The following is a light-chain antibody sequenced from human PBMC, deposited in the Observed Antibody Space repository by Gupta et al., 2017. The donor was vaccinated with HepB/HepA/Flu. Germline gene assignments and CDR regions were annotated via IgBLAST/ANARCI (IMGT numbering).Light chain of an antibody. J-gene: IGLJ2*01. V-gene: IGLV2-14*03. CDR1: SSDVGGYNY. CDR3: SSYTSSSTRV. Sequence: QSALTQPASVSGSTGQSITISCTGTSSDVGGYNYVSWYQQHPGKAPKLMIYDVSNRPSGVSNRFSGSKSGNTASLTIPGLQAEDEADYYCSSYTSSSTRVFGGGTKLTVL. CDR2: DVS.